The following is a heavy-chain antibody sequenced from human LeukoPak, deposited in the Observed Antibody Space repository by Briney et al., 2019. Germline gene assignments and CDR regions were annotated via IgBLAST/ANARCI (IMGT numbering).Heavy chain of an antibody. J-gene: IGHJ4*02. CDR3: ARDSGDGYYDY. Sequence: PSQTLSLTCTVSGYSISSGTYYWTWIRQPAGRGLEWIGRISTSGSTNYNPSLKSRVTISVDTSKNQFSLKLSSVTAAGTAVYYCARDSGDGYYDYWGQGTLVTVSS. CDR1: GYSISSGTYY. CDR2: ISTSGST. D-gene: IGHD5-24*01. V-gene: IGHV4-61*02.